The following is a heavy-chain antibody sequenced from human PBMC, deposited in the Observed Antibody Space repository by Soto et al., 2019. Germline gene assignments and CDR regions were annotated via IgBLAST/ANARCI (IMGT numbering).Heavy chain of an antibody. CDR1: GYSFTSYW. CDR2: IYPGDSDT. D-gene: IGHD3-22*01. J-gene: IGHJ4*02. V-gene: IGHV5-51*01. Sequence: GESLQISCKGSGYSFTSYWIGWVRPMPGKGLEWMGIIYPGDSDTRYSPSFQGQVTISADKSVSTAYLQWSSLKASDTAMYYCARGKFYYDSSGPFDYWGQGTLVTVSS. CDR3: ARGKFYYDSSGPFDY.